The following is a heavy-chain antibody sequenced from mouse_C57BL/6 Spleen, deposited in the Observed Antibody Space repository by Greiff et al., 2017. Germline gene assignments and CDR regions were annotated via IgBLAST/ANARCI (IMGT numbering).Heavy chain of an antibody. J-gene: IGHJ1*03. D-gene: IGHD1-1*01. Sequence: EVKLLESGGGLVQPGGSLKLSCAASGIDFSRYWMSWVRRAPGKGLEWIGEINPDSSTINYAPSLKDKFIISRDNAKNTLYLQMSKVRSEDTALYYCARNRLGYGSINWYFDVWGTGTTVTVSS. CDR3: ARNRLGYGSINWYFDV. V-gene: IGHV4-1*01. CDR2: INPDSSTI. CDR1: GIDFSRYW.